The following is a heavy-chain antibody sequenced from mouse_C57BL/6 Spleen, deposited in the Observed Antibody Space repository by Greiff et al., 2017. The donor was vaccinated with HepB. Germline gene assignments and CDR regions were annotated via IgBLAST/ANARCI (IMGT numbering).Heavy chain of an antibody. J-gene: IGHJ3*01. CDR1: GYTFTSYW. V-gene: IGHV1-64*01. CDR3: ARGPDDTSWFAH. D-gene: IGHD5-1-1*01. CDR2: IHPNSGST. Sequence: QVQLQQPGAELVKPGASVKLSCKASGYTFTSYWMHWVKQRPGQGLEWIGMIHPNSGSTNYNEKFKSKATLTVDKSSSTAYMQLSSLTSEDSAVYYCARGPDDTSWFAHWGQGTLVTVSA.